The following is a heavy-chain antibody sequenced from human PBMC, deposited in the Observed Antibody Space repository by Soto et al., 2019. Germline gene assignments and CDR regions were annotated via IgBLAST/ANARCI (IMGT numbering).Heavy chain of an antibody. CDR3: AAWAAAGTIHYYYGMDV. CDR2: IDHSVST. D-gene: IGHD6-13*01. CDR1: GGSFSGYY. J-gene: IGHJ6*02. V-gene: IGHV4-34*01. Sequence: XGSLSLTCAVYGGSFSGYYWSWIRQPPGKGLEWIGEIDHSVSTNYNPSLKSRVTISVDTSKNQFSLKLSSVTAADTAVYYCAAWAAAGTIHYYYGMDVWGQGTTVTVSS.